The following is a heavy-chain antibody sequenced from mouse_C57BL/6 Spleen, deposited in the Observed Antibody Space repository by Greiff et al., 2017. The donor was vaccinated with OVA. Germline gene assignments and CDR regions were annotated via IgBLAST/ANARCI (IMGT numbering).Heavy chain of an antibody. CDR2: IHPSNGAT. CDR3: AREGGTYYDYCWFAD. CDR1: GYTFTSYW. V-gene: IGHV1-53*01. Sequence: QVQLKQSGTELVKPGASVKLSCKASGYTFTSYWMHWVQQRPGKGLEWIGNIHPSNGATNYNEKFKSKATLTVDNSSSTAYMQLSSLTSEDSAVYYCAREGGTYYDYCWFADWGKGTLVTVSA. J-gene: IGHJ3*01. D-gene: IGHD2-4*01.